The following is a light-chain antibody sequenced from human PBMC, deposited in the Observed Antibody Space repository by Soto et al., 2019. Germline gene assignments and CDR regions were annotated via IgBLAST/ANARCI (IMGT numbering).Light chain of an antibody. J-gene: IGKJ1*01. Sequence: DIQMTQSPYSVSASVGDRVTITCRARQAISTWLAWYHQKTWKAPKLLIYAASNLQTGVPSRFSVSGSGTDFTLTISSLQPEDFATYDGQQANSFPRTFGPGTKMEIK. CDR2: AAS. CDR1: QAISTW. V-gene: IGKV1D-12*01. CDR3: QQANSFPRT.